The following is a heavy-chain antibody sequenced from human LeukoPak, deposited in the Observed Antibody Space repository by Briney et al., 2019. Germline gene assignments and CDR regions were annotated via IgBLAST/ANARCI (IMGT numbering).Heavy chain of an antibody. CDR3: AKLSSGWYYLSDY. J-gene: IGHJ4*02. CDR2: ISGSGGST. Sequence: PGRSLRLSCAASGFTFSSYAMSWVRQAPGKGLEWVSAISGSGGSTYYADSVKGRFTISRDNSKNTLYLQMNSLRAEDTAVYYCAKLSSGWYYLSDYWGQGTLVTVSS. V-gene: IGHV3-23*01. CDR1: GFTFSSYA. D-gene: IGHD6-19*01.